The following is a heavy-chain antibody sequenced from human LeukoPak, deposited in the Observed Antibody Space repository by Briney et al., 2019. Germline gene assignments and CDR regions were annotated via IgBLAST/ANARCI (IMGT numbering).Heavy chain of an antibody. Sequence: GGSLRLSCAASGFTFSSFWMHWVRQVPGNGLVWVSRINSDGSTINYADSVKGRFTISRDNANNTLYLQMNSLRAEDTAVYYCARDVLTHTGSYPDYWGQGTLVTVSS. CDR3: ARDVLTHTGSYPDY. J-gene: IGHJ4*02. V-gene: IGHV3-74*01. CDR1: GFTFSSFW. CDR2: INSDGSTI. D-gene: IGHD1-26*01.